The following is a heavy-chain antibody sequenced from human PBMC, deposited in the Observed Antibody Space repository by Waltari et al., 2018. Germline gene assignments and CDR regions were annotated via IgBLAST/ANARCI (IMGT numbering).Heavy chain of an antibody. CDR3: ARFSAMVPAY. Sequence: EVQLVESGGGLVKPGGSLRLSCAASGFTFSSYSMNWVRQAPGKGLEWASSISSSSSYIYYADSVKGRFTISRDNAKNSLYLQMNSLRAEDTAVYYCARFSAMVPAYWGQGTLVTVSS. V-gene: IGHV3-21*04. D-gene: IGHD2-2*01. CDR1: GFTFSSYS. CDR2: ISSSSSYI. J-gene: IGHJ4*02.